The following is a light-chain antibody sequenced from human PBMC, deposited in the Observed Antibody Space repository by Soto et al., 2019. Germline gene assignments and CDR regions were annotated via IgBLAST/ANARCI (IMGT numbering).Light chain of an antibody. CDR2: GAS. Sequence: EIVLTQSPGTLSVSPGERATLSCRASQSVSSTYIAWYQQNPGRAPRLLIYGASSRATGIPDRFSGSGSGTDFTLTISRLEPEDFAVYFCQQYGRSPPFTFGQGTKVEIK. CDR1: QSVSSTY. CDR3: QQYGRSPPFT. J-gene: IGKJ2*01. V-gene: IGKV3-20*01.